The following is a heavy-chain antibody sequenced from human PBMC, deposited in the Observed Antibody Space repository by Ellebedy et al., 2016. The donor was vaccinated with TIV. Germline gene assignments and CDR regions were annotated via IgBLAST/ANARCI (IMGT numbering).Heavy chain of an antibody. CDR1: GYTFTGYY. J-gene: IGHJ4*02. CDR2: INPNSGGT. V-gene: IGHV1-2*04. D-gene: IGHD6-19*01. CDR3: AREIKGSGWYDY. Sequence: AASVKVSCKASGYTFTGYYMHWVRQAPGQGLEWMGWINPNSGGTNYAQKFQGWVTMTSDTSISPAYMEVGRLMSDDTAVYYCAREIKGSGWYDYWGQGTLVTVSS.